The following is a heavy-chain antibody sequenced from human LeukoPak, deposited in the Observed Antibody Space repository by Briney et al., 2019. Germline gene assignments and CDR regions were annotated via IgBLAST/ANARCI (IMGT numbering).Heavy chain of an antibody. CDR2: IYSGGST. CDR3: ARGFQVNPLKYYYDSSGPLDY. V-gene: IGHV3-66*01. D-gene: IGHD3-22*01. Sequence: QPGGSLRLSCAASGFTVSSNYMSWVRQAPGKGLEWVSVIYSGGSTYYADSVKGRFTISRDNSKNTLYLQMNSLRAEDTAVYYCARGFQVNPLKYYYDSSGPLDYWGRGTLVTVSS. J-gene: IGHJ4*02. CDR1: GFTVSSNY.